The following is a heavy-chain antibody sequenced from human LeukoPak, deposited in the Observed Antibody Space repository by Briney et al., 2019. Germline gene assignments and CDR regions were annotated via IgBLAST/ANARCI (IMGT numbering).Heavy chain of an antibody. V-gene: IGHV5-51*01. CDR1: GYNFTTYW. D-gene: IGHD5/OR15-5a*01. Sequence: GESLKISCKGSGYNFTTYWIGWVRQMPGKGLEWMGMIYGGDSDIRYSPSFQGHVTISIDKSINTTYLQWSSLKASDTAMYYCARQSTTSPGDYWGQGTLVTVSS. CDR2: IYGGDSDI. J-gene: IGHJ4*02. CDR3: ARQSTTSPGDY.